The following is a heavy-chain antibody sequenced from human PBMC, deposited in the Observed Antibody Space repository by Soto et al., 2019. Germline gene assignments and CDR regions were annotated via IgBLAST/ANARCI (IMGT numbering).Heavy chain of an antibody. V-gene: IGHV4-34*01. CDR3: ARGELDWNYFDY. CDR1: GGSFRGYY. D-gene: IGHD1-1*01. Sequence: SETLSLTCAVYGGSFRGYYWSWIRQPPGKGLEWIGEINHSGRTNYNPSLKSRVTISVDTSKNQFSLKLSSVTAADTAVYYCARGELDWNYFDYWGQGTLVTVSS. J-gene: IGHJ4*02. CDR2: INHSGRT.